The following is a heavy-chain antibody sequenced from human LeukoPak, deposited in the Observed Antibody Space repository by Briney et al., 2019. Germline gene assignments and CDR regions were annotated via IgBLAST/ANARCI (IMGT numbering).Heavy chain of an antibody. CDR2: IYYSGST. V-gene: IGHV4-39*01. CDR1: GGSISSSSYY. J-gene: IGHJ4*02. Sequence: SETLSLTCTVPGGSISSSSYYWGWIRQPPGKGLEWIGSIYYSGSTYSNPSLKSRVTISVDTSKNQFSLKLSSVTAADTAVYYCARQGVAAAGKDYWGQGTLVTVSS. D-gene: IGHD6-13*01. CDR3: ARQGVAAAGKDY.